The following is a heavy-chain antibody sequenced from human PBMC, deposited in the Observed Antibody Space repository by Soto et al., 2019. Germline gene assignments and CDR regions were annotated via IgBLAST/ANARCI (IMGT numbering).Heavy chain of an antibody. Sequence: SETLSLTCAVYGGSFSGYYWSWIRQPPGKGLEWIGEINHSGSTNYNPSLKSRVTISVDTSKNQFSLKLSSVTAADTAVYYCARIGRSSLYYYYMDVWGKGTTVTVSS. V-gene: IGHV4-34*01. J-gene: IGHJ6*03. D-gene: IGHD2-2*01. CDR2: INHSGST. CDR3: ARIGRSSLYYYYMDV. CDR1: GGSFSGYY.